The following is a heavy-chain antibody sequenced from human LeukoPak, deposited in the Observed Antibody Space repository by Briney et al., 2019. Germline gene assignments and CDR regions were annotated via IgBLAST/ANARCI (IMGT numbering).Heavy chain of an antibody. Sequence: GSLRLSCAASGFTFSSYAMSWVPQAPGKGLGWVSAISGSGGSTYYADSVKGRFTISRDNSKNTLYLQMNSLRAEDTAVYYCAKGRDGYNSLDYWGQGTLVTVSS. D-gene: IGHD5-24*01. J-gene: IGHJ4*02. CDR3: AKGRDGYNSLDY. V-gene: IGHV3-23*01. CDR1: GFTFSSYA. CDR2: ISGSGGST.